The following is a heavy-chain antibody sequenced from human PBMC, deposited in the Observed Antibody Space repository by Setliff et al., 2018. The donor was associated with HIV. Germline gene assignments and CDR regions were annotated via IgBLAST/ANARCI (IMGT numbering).Heavy chain of an antibody. CDR1: GFTVSSYY. CDR3: ARARLRNYYYYMDV. Sequence: GGSLRLSCAASGFTVSSYYMSWVRQAPGKGLEWVSTIYSDGSTYHADSVKGRFTLSRDNAEYSLHLQMNSLRAEDTAVYYCARARLRNYYYYMDVWAKGTTVTVSS. J-gene: IGHJ6*03. D-gene: IGHD5-12*01. CDR2: IYSDGST. V-gene: IGHV3-66*01.